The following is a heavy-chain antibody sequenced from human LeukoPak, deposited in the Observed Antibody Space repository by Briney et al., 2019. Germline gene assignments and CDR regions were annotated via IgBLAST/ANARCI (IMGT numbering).Heavy chain of an antibody. J-gene: IGHJ4*02. CDR1: GFTFSSYS. D-gene: IGHD6-19*01. Sequence: GGSLRLSCAASGFTFSSYSMNWVRQAPGKGLEWVSYISSSSSYIYYADSVKGRFTISRDNAKNSLYLQMNSLRAEATAVYYCARDQHSSGSPFDYWGQGTLVTVSS. V-gene: IGHV3-21*05. CDR3: ARDQHSSGSPFDY. CDR2: ISSSSSYI.